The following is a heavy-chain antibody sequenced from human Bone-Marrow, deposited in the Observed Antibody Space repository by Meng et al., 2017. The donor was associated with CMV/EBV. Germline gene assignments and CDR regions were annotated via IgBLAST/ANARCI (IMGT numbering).Heavy chain of an antibody. J-gene: IGHJ3*02. V-gene: IGHV3-30*02. Sequence: GESLKISCAASGFTFSSYGMHWVRQAPGKGLEWVAFIRYDGSNKYYADSVKGRFTISRDNSKNTLYLQMNSLRAEDTAVYYCAKDPTVILRFLEWLSHGAFDIWGQGTMVTVSS. CDR3: AKDPTVILRFLEWLSHGAFDI. CDR1: GFTFSSYG. CDR2: IRYDGSNK. D-gene: IGHD3-3*01.